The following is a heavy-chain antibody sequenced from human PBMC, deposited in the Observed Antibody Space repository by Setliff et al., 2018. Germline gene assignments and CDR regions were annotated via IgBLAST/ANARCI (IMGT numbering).Heavy chain of an antibody. CDR1: GFTFSTYW. CDR2: ISSSSSTI. J-gene: IGHJ4*02. V-gene: IGHV3-48*01. Sequence: GSLRLSCAASGFTFSTYWMGWVRQAPGKGLEWVSYISSSSSTIYYADSVKGRFTISRDTSTNTLYLQMNSLRAEDTAVYYCCSGSYLFVYWGQGSLVTVSS. CDR3: CSGSYLFVY. D-gene: IGHD1-26*01.